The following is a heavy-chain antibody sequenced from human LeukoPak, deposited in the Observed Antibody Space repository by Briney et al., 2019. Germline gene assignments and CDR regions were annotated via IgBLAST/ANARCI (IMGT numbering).Heavy chain of an antibody. Sequence: GGSLRLSCAASGFTFSSYSMNWVRQAPGKGLEWVSYISGSSGTIYYADSVKGRFTISRDNVKNSLYLQMNSLRAEDTAVYYWARDSHAAPNAMDVWGKGTTVTVSS. CDR3: ARDSHAAPNAMDV. D-gene: IGHD6-25*01. J-gene: IGHJ6*03. CDR1: GFTFSSYS. CDR2: ISGSSGTI. V-gene: IGHV3-48*01.